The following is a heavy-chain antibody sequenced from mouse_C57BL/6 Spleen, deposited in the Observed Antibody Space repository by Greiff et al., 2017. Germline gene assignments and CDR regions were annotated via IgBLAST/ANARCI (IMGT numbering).Heavy chain of an antibody. CDR3: ARGDYDRYYFDY. Sequence: QVQLKESDAELVKPGASVKISCKVSGYTFTDHTIHWMKQRPEQGLEWIGYIYPRDGSTKYNEKFKGKATFTADTSSNTAYMQLSSLTTEDSAIYYCARGDYDRYYFDYWGQGTTLTVSS. J-gene: IGHJ2*01. CDR1: GYTFTDHT. CDR2: IYPRDGST. D-gene: IGHD2-4*01. V-gene: IGHV1-78*01.